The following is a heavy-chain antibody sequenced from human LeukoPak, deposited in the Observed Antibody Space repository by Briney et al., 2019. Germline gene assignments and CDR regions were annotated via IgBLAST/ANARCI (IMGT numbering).Heavy chain of an antibody. Sequence: SETLSPTCTVSGGSISSYYWSWIRQPPGKGLEWIGYIYTSGSTNYNPSLKSRVTISVDTSKNQFSLKLSSVTAADTAVYYCARHYQDFWSGYYYYYYMDVWGRGTTVTVSS. CDR2: IYTSGST. D-gene: IGHD3-3*01. V-gene: IGHV4-4*09. CDR3: ARHYQDFWSGYYYYYYMDV. CDR1: GGSISSYY. J-gene: IGHJ6*03.